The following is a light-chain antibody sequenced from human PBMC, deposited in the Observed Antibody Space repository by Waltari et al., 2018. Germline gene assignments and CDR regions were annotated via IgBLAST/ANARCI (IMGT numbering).Light chain of an antibody. Sequence: IVLMQSPGTLPLSPGGRGTLSCRASQSVSRLLALYQQKPGPPPKHLIYGASTRATSVPDRVSGSWAGADFSLTISRLKTEDFAVYYCEKYDRLPATFGQGTKVEIK. V-gene: IGKV3-20*01. CDR1: QSVSRL. J-gene: IGKJ1*01. CDR2: GAS. CDR3: EKYDRLPAT.